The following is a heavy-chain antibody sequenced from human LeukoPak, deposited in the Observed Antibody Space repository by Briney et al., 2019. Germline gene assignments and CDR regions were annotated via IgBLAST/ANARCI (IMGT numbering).Heavy chain of an antibody. V-gene: IGHV3-33*01. CDR3: ARTYYDSSGYYPGVDY. CDR1: GFTFSSYG. D-gene: IGHD3-22*01. CDR2: IWYDGSNK. J-gene: IGHJ4*02. Sequence: GGSLRLSCAASGFTFSSYGMHWVRQAPGKGLEWVAVIWYDGSNKYYADSVKGRFTISRDNSKNTLYLQMNSLRAEDTAVYYCARTYYDSSGYYPGVDYWGQGTLVTGSS.